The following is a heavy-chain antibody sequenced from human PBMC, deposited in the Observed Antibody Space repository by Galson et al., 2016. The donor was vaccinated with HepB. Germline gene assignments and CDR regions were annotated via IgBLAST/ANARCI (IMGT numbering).Heavy chain of an antibody. J-gene: IGHJ4*02. CDR2: INAGNGIT. D-gene: IGHD3-16*01. CDR1: GYTFTNYA. V-gene: IGHV1-3*01. Sequence: SVKVSCKAPGYTFTNYAMHWVRQAPGQGLECMGWINAGNGITKSSQNFQGRVTITRDTTASTVYMELSSLRPDDTAVYYCARAGYYDESGYHTGLDYWGQGTLVTVSS. CDR3: ARAGYYDESGYHTGLDY.